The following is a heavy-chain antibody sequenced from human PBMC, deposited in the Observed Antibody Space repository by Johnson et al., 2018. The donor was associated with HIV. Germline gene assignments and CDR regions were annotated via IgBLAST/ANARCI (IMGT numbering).Heavy chain of an antibody. CDR2: ISYDGTNK. D-gene: IGHD3-10*01. J-gene: IGHJ3*02. Sequence: QMQLVESGGALVQPGGSLRLSCAASGFTFSDYAMTWVRQAPGKGLEWVAIISYDGTNKYYADSMKGRFTISRDNSKSTLYLEMNSLRAEDTAVYHCAKPYGSGSYDAFDIWGQGTMVTVSS. V-gene: IGHV3-30*18. CDR1: GFTFSDYA. CDR3: AKPYGSGSYDAFDI.